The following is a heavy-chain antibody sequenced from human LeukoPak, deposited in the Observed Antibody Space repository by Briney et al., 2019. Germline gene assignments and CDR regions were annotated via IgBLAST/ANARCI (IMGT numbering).Heavy chain of an antibody. CDR3: ARGGSGVYYYYGLDV. CDR2: FYSGVSS. CDR1: GFTISGNY. Sequence: PGGSLRLSCAASGFTISGNYMSWVRQAPGKGLEWVSVFYSGVSSYYADSVRGRFTISRDISKNTLFLQMNSLRAEDTAVYYCARGGSGVYYYYGLDVWGQGTTVTVSS. V-gene: IGHV3-53*01. D-gene: IGHD3-3*01. J-gene: IGHJ6*02.